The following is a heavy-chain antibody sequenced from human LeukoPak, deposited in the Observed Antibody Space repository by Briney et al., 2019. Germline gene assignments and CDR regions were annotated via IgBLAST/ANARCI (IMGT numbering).Heavy chain of an antibody. CDR2: INHSGST. Sequence: SETLSLICAVYGGSFSGYYWSWIRQPSGKGLEWIGEINHSGSTNYNPSLKSRVTISVDTSKNQFSLKLSSVTAADTAVYYCARRSTRYYYYYGMDVWGKGTTVTVSS. CDR3: ARRSTRYYYYYGMDV. D-gene: IGHD2-15*01. J-gene: IGHJ6*04. V-gene: IGHV4-34*01. CDR1: GGSFSGYY.